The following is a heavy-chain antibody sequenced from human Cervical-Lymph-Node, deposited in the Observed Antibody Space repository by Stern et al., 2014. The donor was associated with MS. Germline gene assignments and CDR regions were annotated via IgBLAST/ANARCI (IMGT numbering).Heavy chain of an antibody. D-gene: IGHD5-18*01. V-gene: IGHV1-8*01. CDR2: MNPNNANT. J-gene: IGHJ6*02. CDR1: GYTFINYD. CDR3: VRGGFSYGYGLDA. Sequence: DPLVESGSQVRKPGASVKVSCQALGYTFINYDIFWVRQATGQGLEWMGWMNPNNANTGHAQKFQGRVTMTRNTSISTAYMELSGLRSDDTAVYYCVRGGFSYGYGLDAWGQGTAVIVSS.